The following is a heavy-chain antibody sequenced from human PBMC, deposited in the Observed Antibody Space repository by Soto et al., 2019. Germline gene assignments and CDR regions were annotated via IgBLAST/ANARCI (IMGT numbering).Heavy chain of an antibody. J-gene: IGHJ6*02. V-gene: IGHV4-31*03. CDR3: ARESMRIVDYYGMDV. CDR1: CGSIISGGYY. CDR2: IYYSGST. Sequence: SETLSRTCTVSCGSIISGGYYWSWIRQHAGKGLEWIVYIYYSGSTYYNPSLKSRVTISVDTSKNQFSLKLSSVTAADTAVYYCARESMRIVDYYGMDVWGQGTTVTVSS. D-gene: IGHD1-26*01.